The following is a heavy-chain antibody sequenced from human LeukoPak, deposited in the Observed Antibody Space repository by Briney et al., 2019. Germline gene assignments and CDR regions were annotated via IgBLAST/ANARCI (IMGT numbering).Heavy chain of an antibody. V-gene: IGHV4-34*01. Sequence: PSETLSLTCAVYGGSFSDYYWSWIRQPPGKGRGWMGEVNHSGSTNYNPYLKSRGTISVDTSKNQFSLKLSFVTAADTAVYYCALTMIRGDYYYMDVWGRGTTVTVSS. CDR2: VNHSGST. CDR3: ALTMIRGDYYYMDV. J-gene: IGHJ6*03. D-gene: IGHD3-10*01. CDR1: GGSFSDYY.